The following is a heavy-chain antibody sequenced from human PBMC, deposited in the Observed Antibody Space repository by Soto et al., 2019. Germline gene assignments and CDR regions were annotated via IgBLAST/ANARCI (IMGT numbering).Heavy chain of an antibody. V-gene: IGHV5-51*01. Sequence: PGESLKISCKGSGYTLRNNSIGWVRQMPGKGLEWMGIIYPGDSETRYSPSFQGQVTISADKSINTAYLQWSSLKVSDTAIYYCARILGYSSYYYYFDSWGQGTLVTVSS. D-gene: IGHD3-22*01. CDR3: ARILGYSSYYYYFDS. J-gene: IGHJ4*02. CDR1: GYTLRNNS. CDR2: IYPGDSET.